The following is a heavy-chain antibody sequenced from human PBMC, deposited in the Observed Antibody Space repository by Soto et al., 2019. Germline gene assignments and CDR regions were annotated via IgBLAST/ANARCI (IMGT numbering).Heavy chain of an antibody. CDR2: IIPIFGTA. V-gene: IGHV1-69*13. J-gene: IGHJ4*02. Sequence: GASVKVSCKASGGTFSSYAISWVRQAPGQGLEWMGGIIPIFGTANCAQKFQGRVTITADESTSTAYMELSSLRSEDTAVYYCARDGTPLPAAAILPMTHWGQGTMVTVSS. D-gene: IGHD2-21*02. CDR3: ARDGTPLPAAAILPMTH. CDR1: GGTFSSYA.